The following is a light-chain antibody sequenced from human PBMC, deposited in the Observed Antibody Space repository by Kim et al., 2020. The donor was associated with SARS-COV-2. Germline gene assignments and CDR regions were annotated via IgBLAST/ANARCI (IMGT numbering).Light chain of an antibody. CDR2: QDS. Sequence: LSPGQQASITCSGDKLGDKYACWYQQKPGQSPVLVIYQDSKRPSGIPERFSGSNSGNTATLTISGTQAMDEADYYCQAWDSSTVVFGGGTQLTVL. V-gene: IGLV3-1*01. J-gene: IGLJ2*01. CDR3: QAWDSSTVV. CDR1: KLGDKY.